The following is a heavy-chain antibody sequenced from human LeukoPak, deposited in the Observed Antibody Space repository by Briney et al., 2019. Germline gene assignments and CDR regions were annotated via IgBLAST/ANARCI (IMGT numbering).Heavy chain of an antibody. CDR1: GFTFSSYG. CDR2: ISGSGGST. Sequence: GGSLRLSCAASGFTFSSYGMSWVRQAPGKGLEWVSAISGSGGSTYYADSVKGRFTISRDNSKNTLYLQMNSLRAEDTAVYYCAKSDSVSPFLLLWSLDYWGQGTLVTVSS. V-gene: IGHV3-23*01. CDR3: AKSDSVSPFLLLWSLDY. J-gene: IGHJ4*02. D-gene: IGHD3-10*01.